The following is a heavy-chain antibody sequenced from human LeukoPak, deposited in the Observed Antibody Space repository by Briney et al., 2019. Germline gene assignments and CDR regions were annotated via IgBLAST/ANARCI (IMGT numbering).Heavy chain of an antibody. J-gene: IGHJ4*02. Sequence: GGSLRLSCAASGFTFSDYYMSWIRQAPGKGLEWVSYISSSGSTIYYADSVKGRFTISRDNAKNSLYLQMNSLRAEDTAVYYCARARYFDWYDGYYFDYWGQGTLVTVSS. CDR3: ARARYFDWYDGYYFDY. V-gene: IGHV3-11*01. CDR1: GFTFSDYY. D-gene: IGHD3-9*01. CDR2: ISSSGSTI.